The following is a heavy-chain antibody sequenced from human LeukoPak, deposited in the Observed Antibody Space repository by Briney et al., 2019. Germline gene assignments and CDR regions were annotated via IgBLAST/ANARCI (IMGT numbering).Heavy chain of an antibody. J-gene: IGHJ3*02. CDR2: ISYDGSNK. V-gene: IGHV3-30*04. CDR3: ARPRGGWYIKREVDAFDI. CDR1: GFTFSSYA. D-gene: IGHD6-19*01. Sequence: PGGSLRLSCAASGFTFSSYAMHWVRQAPGKGLEWVAVISYDGSNKYYADSVKGRFTISRDNSKNTLYLQMSSLRAEDTAVYYCARPRGGWYIKREVDAFDIWGQGTMVTVSS.